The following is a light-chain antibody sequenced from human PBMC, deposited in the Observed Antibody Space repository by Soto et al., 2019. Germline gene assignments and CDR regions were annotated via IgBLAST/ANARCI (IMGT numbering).Light chain of an antibody. CDR2: EVS. CDR3: SSYTSSSNVV. CDR1: SSDVGSYTR. V-gene: IGLV2-18*02. Sequence: QSALTQPPSVSGSPGQSVTISCTGTSSDVGSYTRVSWYQQPPGTAPKLMIYEVSNRPSGVPDRFSGSKSGNTASLTISGLQAEDEADYYCSSYTSSSNVVFGGGTKLTVL. J-gene: IGLJ2*01.